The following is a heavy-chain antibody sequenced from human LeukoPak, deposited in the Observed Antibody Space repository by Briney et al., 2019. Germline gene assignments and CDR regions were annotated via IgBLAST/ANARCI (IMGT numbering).Heavy chain of an antibody. CDR3: ATDLIVPGRSDY. CDR2: MHPNSGDT. CDR1: GYTFTGYD. V-gene: IGHV1-8*01. J-gene: IGHJ4*02. D-gene: IGHD2-2*01. Sequence: ASVKVSCKTSGYTFTGYDINWVRQAAGQGFEWMGWMHPNSGDTGYAHNLQGRITIIRDSSTATVFMELSSLRSEDTAMYYCATDLIVPGRSDYWGQGTLVTVSS.